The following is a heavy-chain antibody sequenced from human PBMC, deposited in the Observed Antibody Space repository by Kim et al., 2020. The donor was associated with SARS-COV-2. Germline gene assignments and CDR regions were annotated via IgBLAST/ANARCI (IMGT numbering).Heavy chain of an antibody. CDR1: GGTFSSYA. CDR3: ARDADSGYDTYYFDY. J-gene: IGHJ4*02. D-gene: IGHD5-12*01. V-gene: IGHV1-69*13. Sequence: SVKVSCKASGGTFSSYAISWVRQAPGQGLEWMGRIIPIFGTANYAQKFQGRVTITADESTSTAYMELSSLRSEDTAVYYCARDADSGYDTYYFDYWGQGTLVTVSS. CDR2: IIPIFGTA.